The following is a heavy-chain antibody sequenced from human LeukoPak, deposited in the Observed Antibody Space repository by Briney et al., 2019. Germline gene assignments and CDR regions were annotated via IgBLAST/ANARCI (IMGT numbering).Heavy chain of an antibody. Sequence: PSETLSLTCTVSGASMSTYYWSWIRQPAGKGLEWLGRIHATVNTIYNPSLRGRITMSIDTSKNQFSLELKSVTAADTAVYYCARFHNSGGVFYPDDHWGQGTQVTVSS. V-gene: IGHV4-4*07. CDR3: ARFHNSGGVFYPDDH. D-gene: IGHD2-21*02. J-gene: IGHJ4*02. CDR1: GASMSTYY. CDR2: IHATVNT.